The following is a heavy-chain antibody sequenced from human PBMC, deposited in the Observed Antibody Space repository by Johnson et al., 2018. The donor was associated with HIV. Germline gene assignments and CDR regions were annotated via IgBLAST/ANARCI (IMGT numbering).Heavy chain of an antibody. V-gene: IGHV3-20*04. CDR3: ARGVVVVILDAFDI. CDR1: GFTFDDYT. J-gene: IGHJ3*02. Sequence: VQLVESGGVVVQPGGSLRLSCAASGFTFDDYTMHWVRQAPGKGLEWVSGINWNGGSTGYVDSVKGRFIISRDNAKNSLYLQMNSLRAEDTALYYCARGVVVVILDAFDIWGQGTMVTVSS. D-gene: IGHD3-22*01. CDR2: INWNGGST.